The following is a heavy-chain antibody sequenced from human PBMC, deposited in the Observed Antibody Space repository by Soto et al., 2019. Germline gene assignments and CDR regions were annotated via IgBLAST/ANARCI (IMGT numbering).Heavy chain of an antibody. Sequence: QSGGSLRLSCAASGFTFSSYGMHWVRQAPGKGLEWVAVISYDGSNKYYADSVKGRFTISRDNSKNTLYLQMNSLRAEDTAVYYCAKLPWGSGSPTLEDYPYFDYWGQGTLVTVSS. V-gene: IGHV3-30*18. J-gene: IGHJ4*02. D-gene: IGHD3-10*01. CDR2: ISYDGSNK. CDR1: GFTFSSYG. CDR3: AKLPWGSGSPTLEDYPYFDY.